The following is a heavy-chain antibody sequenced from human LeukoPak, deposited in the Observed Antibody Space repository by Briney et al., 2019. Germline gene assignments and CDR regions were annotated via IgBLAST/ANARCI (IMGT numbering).Heavy chain of an antibody. CDR1: GYIFTNYG. Sequence: ASVKVSCKASGYIFTNYGVSWVRQAPGQGLEWMGWIHTNTGNPTYAQGLTGRFVFSLDTAVDTAYLQISGLQSEDTAIYYCARVRLWFGELSPTDAFDVWGQGTLVTVSS. CDR3: ARVRLWFGELSPTDAFDV. V-gene: IGHV7-4-1*02. J-gene: IGHJ3*01. CDR2: IHTNTGNP. D-gene: IGHD3-10*01.